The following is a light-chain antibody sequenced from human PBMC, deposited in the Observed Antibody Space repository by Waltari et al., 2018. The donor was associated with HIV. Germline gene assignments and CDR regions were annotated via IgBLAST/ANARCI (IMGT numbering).Light chain of an antibody. CDR2: AAS. Sequence: DIQMTQSPSSLSVSVGDRVIITCRASQDISNNLAWYQQKPWTVPKLLIYAASTLQSGVPSRFSGSGSGTDFTLTIDSLQPEDIATYYCQKYNTAPYTFGQGTNLEI. CDR1: QDISNN. V-gene: IGKV1-27*01. CDR3: QKYNTAPYT. J-gene: IGKJ2*01.